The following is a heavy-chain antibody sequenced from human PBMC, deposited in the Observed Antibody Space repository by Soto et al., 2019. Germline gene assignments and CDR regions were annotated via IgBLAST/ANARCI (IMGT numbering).Heavy chain of an antibody. Sequence: PSDTLSLTCTGSGGSISSYYWSWIRQPPGKGLEWIGYIYYSGSTNYNPSLKSRVTISVDTSKNQLSLKLSSVTAADTAVYYCARILQGQDAFDIWGQGTMVTVS. CDR1: GGSISSYY. CDR2: IYYSGST. V-gene: IGHV4-59*07. J-gene: IGHJ3*02. CDR3: ARILQGQDAFDI. D-gene: IGHD4-4*01.